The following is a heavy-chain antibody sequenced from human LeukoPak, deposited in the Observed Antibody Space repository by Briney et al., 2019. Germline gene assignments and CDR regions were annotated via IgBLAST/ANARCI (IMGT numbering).Heavy chain of an antibody. CDR3: AKDLRKQLPNY. D-gene: IGHD6-13*01. V-gene: IGHV3-23*01. J-gene: IGHJ4*02. CDR1: GFIVSSNY. Sequence: GGSLRLSCAASGFIVSSNYMTWVRQAPGKGLEWVSAISGSGGSTYYADSVKGRFTISRDNSKNTLYLQMNSLRAEDTAVYYCAKDLRKQLPNYWGQGTLVTVSS. CDR2: ISGSGGST.